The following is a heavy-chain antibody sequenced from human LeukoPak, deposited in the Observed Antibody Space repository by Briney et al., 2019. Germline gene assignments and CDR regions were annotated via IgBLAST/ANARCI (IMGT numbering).Heavy chain of an antibody. CDR3: AKGSRNMDIVATIDY. CDR2: IWYDGSNK. CDR1: GFTFSSYG. Sequence: GRSLRLSCAASGFTFSSYGMHWVRQAPGKGLEWVAVIWYDGSNKYYADSVKGRFTISRDNSKNTLYPQMNSLRAEDTAVFYCAKGSRNMDIVATIDYWGQGSLVTVSS. D-gene: IGHD5-12*01. J-gene: IGHJ4*02. V-gene: IGHV3-33*06.